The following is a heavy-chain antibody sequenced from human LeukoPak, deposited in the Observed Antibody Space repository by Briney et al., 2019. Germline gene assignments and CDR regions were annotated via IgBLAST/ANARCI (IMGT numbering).Heavy chain of an antibody. J-gene: IGHJ5*02. V-gene: IGHV4-39*01. Sequence: PSETLSLICTVSGGSMSNSNYYWGWIRQPPGKGLEWIGSISYSGITYYDPSLESRVTISVDTSKTHFSLRLSSVTAADTAVYYCARQKGATHNWFDPWGQGTLVTVSS. D-gene: IGHD1-26*01. CDR1: GGSMSNSNYY. CDR2: ISYSGIT. CDR3: ARQKGATHNWFDP.